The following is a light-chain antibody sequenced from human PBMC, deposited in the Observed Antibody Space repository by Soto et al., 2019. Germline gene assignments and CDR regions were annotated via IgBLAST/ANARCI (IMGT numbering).Light chain of an antibody. Sequence: DIVMTQSPDSLAVSLGERATINCKSSQSVLYSPNNKNYLAWYQQKPGQPPKLLIYWASTRESGVPDRFSGSGSGTDFTLTISSLQAEDVAVYYCLHRRNWPTFGGGTKVDIK. CDR3: LHRRNWPT. V-gene: IGKV4-1*01. J-gene: IGKJ4*01. CDR1: QSVLYSPNNKNY. CDR2: WAS.